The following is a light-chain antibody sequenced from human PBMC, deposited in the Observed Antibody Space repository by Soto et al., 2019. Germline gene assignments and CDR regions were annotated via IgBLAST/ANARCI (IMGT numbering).Light chain of an antibody. CDR3: QQYGSSGT. J-gene: IGKJ1*01. CDR2: GAS. CDR1: QSVSNNY. Sequence: IVLVQYPGTLSLSPGERATLSCSASQSVSNNYLAWYQQKPGQANRILIYGASNSATGITDRFSGSGSGTDLTLTISRLEPEDFAVYYCQQYGSSGTFGQGTKVDIK. V-gene: IGKV3-20*01.